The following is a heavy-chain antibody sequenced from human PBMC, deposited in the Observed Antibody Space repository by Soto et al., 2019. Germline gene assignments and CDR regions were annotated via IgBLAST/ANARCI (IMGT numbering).Heavy chain of an antibody. CDR3: AHRSTASLFDS. CDR2: IYWDTNK. CDR1: GFSLSTSGVG. D-gene: IGHD2-21*02. Sequence: QITLKESGPTLVKATQTLTLTCTFSGFSLSTSGVGVGWLRQPPGKALECLAVIYWDTNKRYSPSLESRLTVIKDTSKNPVVLIMTNMDPVDTATYYCAHRSTASLFDSWGQGTLVTVSS. V-gene: IGHV2-5*02. J-gene: IGHJ4*02.